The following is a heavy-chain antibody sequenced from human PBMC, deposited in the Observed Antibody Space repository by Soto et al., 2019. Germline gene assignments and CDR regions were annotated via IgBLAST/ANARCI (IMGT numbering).Heavy chain of an antibody. CDR2: IDWDDDK. V-gene: IGHV2-70*04. J-gene: IGHJ6*02. D-gene: IGHD6-13*01. CDR1: GFSLSTSGMR. CDR3: ARDSSSWYLSGMDV. Sequence: GSGPTLVNPTQTLTLTCTFSGFSLSTSGMRVSWIRQPPGKALEWLARIDWDDDKFYSTSLKTRLTISKDTSKNQVVLTMTNMDPVDTATYYCARDSSSWYLSGMDVWGQGTTVTVSS.